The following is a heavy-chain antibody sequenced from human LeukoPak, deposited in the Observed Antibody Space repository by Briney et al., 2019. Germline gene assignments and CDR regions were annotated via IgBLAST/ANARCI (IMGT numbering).Heavy chain of an antibody. V-gene: IGHV1-8*03. J-gene: IGHJ4*02. CDR1: GYTFTSYD. CDR2: MNPNSGNT. Sequence: GASVKVSCKASGYTFTSYDINWVRQATGQGLEWMGWMNPNSGNTGYAQKFQGRVTITRNTSISTAYMELSSLRSEDTAVYYCASSRHYYDSSGYYAPLDYWGQGTLVTVSS. CDR3: ASSRHYYDSSGYYAPLDY. D-gene: IGHD3-22*01.